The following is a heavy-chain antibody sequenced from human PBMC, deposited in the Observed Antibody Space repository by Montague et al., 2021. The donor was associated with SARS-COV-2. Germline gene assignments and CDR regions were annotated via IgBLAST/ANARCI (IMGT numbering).Heavy chain of an antibody. CDR2: ISRDSAEV. CDR1: GFTFSEYH. V-gene: IGHV3-48*02. CDR3: ARDSGITGADDY. Sequence: SLRLSCAASGFTFSEYHMTWVRRAPGKGLQWVSYISRDSAEVYYAESVKGRFSISRDNDRSALYLQLNNLRNEDTATYYCARDSGITGADDYWGQGTLVVVSS. D-gene: IGHD1-14*01. J-gene: IGHJ4*02.